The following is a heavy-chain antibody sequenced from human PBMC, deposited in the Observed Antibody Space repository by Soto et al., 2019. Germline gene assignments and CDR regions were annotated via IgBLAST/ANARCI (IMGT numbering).Heavy chain of an antibody. CDR3: ARTSCSGGSCYKIDY. D-gene: IGHD2-15*01. J-gene: IGHJ4*02. CDR1: GGSISSYY. CDR2: SYYREST. V-gene: IGHV4-59*01. Sequence: SETLSLTCTVSGGSISSYYWSWVRQPPGKGLEWIGYSYYRESTNYNPSHNSRDTISVDTSKNQFSLKLSSVTAADTAVYYCARTSCSGGSCYKIDYWGQGTLVTVSS.